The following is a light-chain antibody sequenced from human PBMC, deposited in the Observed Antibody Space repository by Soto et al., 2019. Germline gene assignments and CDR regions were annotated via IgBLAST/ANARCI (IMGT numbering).Light chain of an antibody. CDR3: RQSYGTPWT. Sequence: DIQMTQSPSSLSASVGDRVTITCRASQSVADYFSWYQQIPGRAHKLLIYAASHLQSWVPSRFRGSGYGTDFTLTISSLKPEDSAIYYCRQSYGTPWTFGQGTQVEIK. CDR2: AAS. CDR1: QSVADY. V-gene: IGKV1-39*01. J-gene: IGKJ1*01.